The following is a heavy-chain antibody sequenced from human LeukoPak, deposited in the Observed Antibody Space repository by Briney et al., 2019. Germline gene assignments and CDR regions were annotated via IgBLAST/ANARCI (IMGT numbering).Heavy chain of an antibody. Sequence: GASVKVSCKASGYTFTGYYMHWVRQAPGQGLEWMGWINPNSGGTNYAQKFQGRVTMAEDTSTDTAYVELSSLRSEDTAVYYCATGYGDLDYWGQGTLVTVSS. D-gene: IGHD4-17*01. CDR3: ATGYGDLDY. CDR2: INPNSGGT. J-gene: IGHJ4*02. CDR1: GYTFTGYY. V-gene: IGHV1-2*02.